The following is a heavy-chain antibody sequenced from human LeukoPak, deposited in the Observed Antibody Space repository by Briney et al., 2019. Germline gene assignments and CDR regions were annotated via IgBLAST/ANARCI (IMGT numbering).Heavy chain of an antibody. CDR1: GGSISSDGYF. J-gene: IGHJ4*02. CDR2: IYHSGST. CDR3: ARVYRSSYWVHYYFDY. Sequence: SQTLSLTCAVSGGSISSDGYFLSWIRQPPGKGLEWIGYIYHSGSTYYNPSLKSRVTISIDRSKNQFSLKLSSVTATDTAVYYCARVYRSSYWVHYYFDYWGQGTLVTVSS. V-gene: IGHV4-30-2*01. D-gene: IGHD4-11*01.